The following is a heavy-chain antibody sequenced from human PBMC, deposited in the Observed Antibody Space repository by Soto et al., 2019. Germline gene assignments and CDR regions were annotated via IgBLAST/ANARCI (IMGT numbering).Heavy chain of an antibody. CDR3: ARDSSPRFDP. V-gene: IGHV1-18*01. J-gene: IGHJ5*02. CDR2: ISPSTGET. D-gene: IGHD6-6*01. CDR1: GYSFSSYG. Sequence: ASVKVSCKASGYSFSSYGITWVRQAPGQGLEWMGWISPSTGETNYAQKFQGRVTVTTDRSTTTAYLELSSLRPNDTAVYYCARDSSPRFDPWGPGPLVTVSS.